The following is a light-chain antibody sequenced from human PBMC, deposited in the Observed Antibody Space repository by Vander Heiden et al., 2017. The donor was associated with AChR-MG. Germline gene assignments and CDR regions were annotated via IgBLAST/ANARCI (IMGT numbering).Light chain of an antibody. V-gene: IGLV2-8*01. CDR1: SSDVGDYSY. Sequence: QSARPHPPSPPGPPGRSVTISCTGTSSDVGDYSYVSWYQHHPGKAPKLIIFEVSKRPSGVPDRFSGSKPGNTASLTVSGLQAEDEADYYCSSYAGNNNFYVFGTGTKVTVL. CDR3: SSYAGNNNFYV. CDR2: EVS. J-gene: IGLJ1*01.